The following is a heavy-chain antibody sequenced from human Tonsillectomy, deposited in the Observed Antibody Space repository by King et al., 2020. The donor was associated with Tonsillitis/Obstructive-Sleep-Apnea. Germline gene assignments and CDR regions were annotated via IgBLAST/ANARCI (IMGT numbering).Heavy chain of an antibody. CDR3: ARDHCSSTSCYGGGFDY. CDR1: GFTFSSYA. CDR2: ISYDGSNK. V-gene: IGHV3-30*01. J-gene: IGHJ4*02. Sequence: VQLVESGGGVVQPGRSLRLSCAASGFTFSSYAMHWVRQATGKGLEWVAVISYDGSNKYYADSVKGRFTISRDNSKNTLYLQMNSLRAEDTAVYYCARDHCSSTSCYGGGFDYWGQGTLVTVSS. D-gene: IGHD2-2*01.